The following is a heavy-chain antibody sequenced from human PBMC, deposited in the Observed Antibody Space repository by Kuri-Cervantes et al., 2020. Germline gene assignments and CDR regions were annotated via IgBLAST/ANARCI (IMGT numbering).Heavy chain of an antibody. Sequence: GESLKISCAVSGFTFRNYDMHWVRQAPGKGLEWVAVISYDGSNKYYVDSVKGRFTISRDNSKNTLYLQLSSLRPEDTAVYYCARAPGYSGYDPRRGGYWGQGTLVTVSS. CDR3: ARAPGYSGYDPRRGGY. J-gene: IGHJ4*02. CDR1: GFTFRNYD. V-gene: IGHV3-30*03. CDR2: ISYDGSNK. D-gene: IGHD5-12*01.